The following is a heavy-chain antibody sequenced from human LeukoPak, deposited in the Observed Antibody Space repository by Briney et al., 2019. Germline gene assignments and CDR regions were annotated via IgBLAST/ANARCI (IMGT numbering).Heavy chain of an antibody. V-gene: IGHV4-59*08. CDR3: ARIQYYFDY. Sequence: SETLSLTCTVSGGSISSYYWSWIRQPPGKGLEWIGYIYYSGSTNYNPSLKSRVTISVDTSKNQFSLKLSSVTAADTAVYYCARIQYYFDYWGQGTLVTVAS. J-gene: IGHJ4*02. CDR2: IYYSGST. CDR1: GGSISSYY.